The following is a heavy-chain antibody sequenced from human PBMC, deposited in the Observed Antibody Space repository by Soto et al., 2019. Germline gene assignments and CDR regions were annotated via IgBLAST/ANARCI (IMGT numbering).Heavy chain of an antibody. J-gene: IGHJ6*02. CDR1: GGTFSSYT. Sequence: GASVKVSCKASGGTFSSYTISWVRQAPGQGLEWMGRIIPILGIANYAQKFQGRVTITADKSTSTAYMELSSLRSEDTAVYYCAREVCISTSCYSPENFYYYGMDVWGQGTTVTVSS. V-gene: IGHV1-69*04. D-gene: IGHD2-2*02. CDR3: AREVCISTSCYSPENFYYYGMDV. CDR2: IIPILGIA.